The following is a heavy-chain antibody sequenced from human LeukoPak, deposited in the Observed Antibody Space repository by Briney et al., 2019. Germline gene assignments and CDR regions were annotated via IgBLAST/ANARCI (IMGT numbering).Heavy chain of an antibody. Sequence: PETLSLTCSVSGGSVNTYYWSWIRQSAGKGLEWIGRISITEGTNYNPSLKSRVSMSVDASKNQVSLKLGSVTAADTAVYYCARLRRDINDWYADDCWGQGTLVTVSS. CDR3: ARLRRDINDWYADDC. V-gene: IGHV4-4*07. CDR2: ISITEGT. D-gene: IGHD6-19*01. CDR1: GGSVNTYY. J-gene: IGHJ4*02.